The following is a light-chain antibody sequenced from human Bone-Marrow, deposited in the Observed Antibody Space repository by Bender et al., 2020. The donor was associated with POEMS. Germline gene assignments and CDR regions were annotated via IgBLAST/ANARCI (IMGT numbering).Light chain of an antibody. Sequence: QSALTQPASVSGSPGQSITISCTGTSSDVGGYGFVSWYQQHPGKAPKLMIYDVTNRPSGISTRFFGSKSGNTASLTISGLQAEDEADFYCCSYAGSSIWVFGGGTKLTVL. CDR2: DVT. CDR1: SSDVGGYGF. J-gene: IGLJ3*02. CDR3: CSYAGSSIWV. V-gene: IGLV2-14*03.